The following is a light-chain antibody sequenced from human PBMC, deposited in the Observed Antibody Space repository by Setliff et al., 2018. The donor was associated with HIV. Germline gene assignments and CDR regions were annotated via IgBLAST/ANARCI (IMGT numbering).Light chain of an antibody. J-gene: IGLJ1*01. V-gene: IGLV2-14*03. CDR3: CSYTSSLTCV. Sequence: QSALTQPASVSGSPGQSITISCSGSSSDVGSYNFVSWYQQHPGKAPQVIIYDVSRRPSGVSSRFSGSKSGNTASLTISGLQAEDQADYYCCSYTSSLTCVFGTGTKVTVL. CDR1: SSDVGSYNF. CDR2: DVS.